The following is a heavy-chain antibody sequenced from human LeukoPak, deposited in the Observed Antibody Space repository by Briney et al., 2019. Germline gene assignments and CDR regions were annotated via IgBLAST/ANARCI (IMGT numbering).Heavy chain of an antibody. Sequence: SETLSLTCTVSGGSISSGGYYWRWLRQHPGKGLEWIGYIYYSGSTYYNPSLKSRVTISVDTSKNQFSLKLSSVTAADTAVYYCARETRGVYYYYYMDVWGKGTTVTVSS. CDR1: GGSISSGGYY. D-gene: IGHD2-2*01. CDR2: IYYSGST. J-gene: IGHJ6*03. V-gene: IGHV4-31*03. CDR3: ARETRGVYYYYYMDV.